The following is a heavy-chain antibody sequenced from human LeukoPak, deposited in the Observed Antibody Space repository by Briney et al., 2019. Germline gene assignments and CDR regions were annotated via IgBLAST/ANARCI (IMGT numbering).Heavy chain of an antibody. CDR2: ISGSGGST. D-gene: IGHD6-19*01. Sequence: GGSLRLSCAASGFTFSSYAMSWVRQAPGKGLEWVSAISGSGGSTYYADSVKGRFTISRDNSKNTLYLQMNSLRAEDTAVYYCAKSIAMAGTGQWFDPWGQGTLVTVSS. V-gene: IGHV3-23*01. J-gene: IGHJ5*02. CDR1: GFTFSSYA. CDR3: AKSIAMAGTGQWFDP.